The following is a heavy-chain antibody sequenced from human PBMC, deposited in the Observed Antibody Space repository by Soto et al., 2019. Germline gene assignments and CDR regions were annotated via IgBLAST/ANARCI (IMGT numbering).Heavy chain of an antibody. D-gene: IGHD3-10*01. V-gene: IGHV2-5*02. CDR3: AHRRGYYGSGSYSGMFWFDP. CDR2: IYWDDDK. Sequence: QITLKESGPTLVKPTQTLTLTCTFSGFSLSTSGVAVGWIRQPPGKALEWLALIYWDDDKRYSPSLKSRLTITKDTSKTQAVLTMTNTDPVDTATYYCAHRRGYYGSGSYSGMFWFDPWGQGTLVTVSS. J-gene: IGHJ5*02. CDR1: GFSLSTSGVA.